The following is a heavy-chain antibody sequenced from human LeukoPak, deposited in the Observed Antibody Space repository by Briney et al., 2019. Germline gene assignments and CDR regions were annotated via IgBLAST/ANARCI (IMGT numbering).Heavy chain of an antibody. CDR3: AKDLGGRGDYYDSSGYYGPDDAFDI. Sequence: GGSLRLSCAASGFTVSSYSMNWVRQAPGKGLEWVSYISSSSRTIHYADSVKGRFTISRDNSKNTLYLQMNSLRAEDTAVYYCAKDLGGRGDYYDSSGYYGPDDAFDIWGQGTMVTVSS. V-gene: IGHV3-48*01. D-gene: IGHD3-22*01. CDR1: GFTVSSYS. J-gene: IGHJ3*02. CDR2: ISSSSRTI.